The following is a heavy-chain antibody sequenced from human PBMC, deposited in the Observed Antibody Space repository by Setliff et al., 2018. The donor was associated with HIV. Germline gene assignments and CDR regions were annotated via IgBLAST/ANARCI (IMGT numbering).Heavy chain of an antibody. J-gene: IGHJ3*02. CDR1: GFTFSSYS. V-gene: IGHV3-48*04. CDR3: ARDVSQYYDILTAPDAFDI. Sequence: LRLSCAASGFTFSSYSMNWVRQAPGKGLEWVSYISSSSSTIYYADSVKGRFTISRDNAKNSLYLQMNSLRAEDTAVYYCARDVSQYYDILTAPDAFDIWGQGTMVTVSS. CDR2: ISSSSSTI. D-gene: IGHD3-9*01.